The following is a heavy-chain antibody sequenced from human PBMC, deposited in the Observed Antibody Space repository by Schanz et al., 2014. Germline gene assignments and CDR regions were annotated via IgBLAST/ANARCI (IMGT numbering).Heavy chain of an antibody. CDR2: ISGTGSTP. J-gene: IGHJ4*02. V-gene: IGHV3-23*04. D-gene: IGHD1-26*01. CDR3: AKGRTVWSGSDRKYYFEY. Sequence: VQLVESGGDLVQPGGSLSLSCAASGFTFSNYAMSWVRQAPGKGRDCVSIISGTGSTPYYADSVKGRYTISRDNSKNTLYLQMNSLRAEDTAIYYCAKGRTVWSGSDRKYYFEYWGQGTLVTVSS. CDR1: GFTFSNYA.